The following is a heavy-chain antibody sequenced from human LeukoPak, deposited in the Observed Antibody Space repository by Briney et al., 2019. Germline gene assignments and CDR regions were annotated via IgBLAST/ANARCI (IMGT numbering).Heavy chain of an antibody. CDR1: GVTFSSYW. J-gene: IGHJ3*02. CDR2: IKQDGSEK. CDR3: ARGVLRYFDWSRGDAFDI. Sequence: GGSLRLSCAASGVTFSSYWMSWVRQAPGKGLEWVANIKQDGSEKYYVDSVKGRFTISRDNAKNSLYLQMNSLRAEDTAVYYCARGVLRYFDWSRGDAFDIWGQGTMVTVSS. D-gene: IGHD3-9*01. V-gene: IGHV3-7*03.